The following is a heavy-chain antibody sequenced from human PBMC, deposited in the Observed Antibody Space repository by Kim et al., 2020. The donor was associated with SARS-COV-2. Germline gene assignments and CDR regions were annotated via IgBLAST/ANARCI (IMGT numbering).Heavy chain of an antibody. J-gene: IGHJ4*02. V-gene: IGHV3-23*01. CDR3: AKYPTGYFSFDY. CDR1: GFTFSSYA. D-gene: IGHD3-9*01. CDR2: ISATGGSP. Sequence: GGSLRLSCAASGFTFSSYAMSWVRQAPGKGLEWVSAISATGGSPYYADSVKGRFTISRDNSNNTLYLQMNSLRDEDTAVYYCAKYPTGYFSFDYWGQGTLVTVSS.